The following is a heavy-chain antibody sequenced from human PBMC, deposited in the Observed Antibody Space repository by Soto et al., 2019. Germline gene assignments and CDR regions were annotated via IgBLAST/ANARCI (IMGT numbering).Heavy chain of an antibody. V-gene: IGHV1-3*01. CDR2: INAGNGNT. J-gene: IGHJ3*02. Sequence: ASVKVSCKASGYTFTSYAMHWVRQAPGQRLEWMGWINAGNGNTKYSQKFQGRVTITRDTSASTAYMELSSLRSEDTAVYYCARYLDYGMAFDIWGQGTTVTVSS. CDR1: GYTFTSYA. CDR3: ARYLDYGMAFDI. D-gene: IGHD4-17*01.